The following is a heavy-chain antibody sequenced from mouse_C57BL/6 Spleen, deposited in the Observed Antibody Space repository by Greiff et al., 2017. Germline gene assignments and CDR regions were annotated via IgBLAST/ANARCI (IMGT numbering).Heavy chain of an antibody. CDR3: TGGLGLFAY. V-gene: IGHV6-3*01. CDR1: GFTFSNYW. CDR2: IRLKSDNYAT. Sequence: EVKVEESGGGLVQPGGSMKLSCVASGFTFSNYWMNWVRQSPEKGLEWVAQIRLKSDNYATHYAESVKGRFTVSRDDSKSSVYLQMNNLRAEDTGIYYCTGGLGLFAYWGQGTLVTVSA. J-gene: IGHJ3*01. D-gene: IGHD4-1*01.